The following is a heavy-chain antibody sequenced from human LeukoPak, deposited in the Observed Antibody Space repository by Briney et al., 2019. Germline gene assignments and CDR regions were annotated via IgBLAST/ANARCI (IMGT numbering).Heavy chain of an antibody. CDR2: ISSSGSTI. V-gene: IGHV3-48*04. CDR3: ARDFGSGSYYIRPHFDY. CDR1: GFTFSSYS. J-gene: IGHJ4*02. Sequence: GGSLRLSCAASGFTFSSYSMNWVRQAPGKGLEWVSYISSSGSTIYYADSVKGRFTISRDNAKNSLYLQMNSLRAEDTAVYYCARDFGSGSYYIRPHFDYWGQGTLVTVSS. D-gene: IGHD3-10*01.